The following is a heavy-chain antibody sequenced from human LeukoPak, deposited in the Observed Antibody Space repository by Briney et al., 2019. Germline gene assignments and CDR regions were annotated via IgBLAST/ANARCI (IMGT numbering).Heavy chain of an antibody. J-gene: IGHJ4*02. CDR3: AKDQRPDSGYDIDY. D-gene: IGHD5-12*01. V-gene: IGHV3-23*01. CDR1: GFTLSTYG. Sequence: TGGSLRLSCAASGFTLSTYGMNWVRQAPGKGLEWVSVIFGSGETTYYADSVKGRFIISRDNSKNTLYLQMHSLRAEDTAIYYCAKDQRPDSGYDIDYWGQGTLVTVSS. CDR2: IFGSGETT.